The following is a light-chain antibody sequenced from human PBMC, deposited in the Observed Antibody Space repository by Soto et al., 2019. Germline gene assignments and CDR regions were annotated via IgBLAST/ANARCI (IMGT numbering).Light chain of an antibody. J-gene: IGKJ1*01. Sequence: DVVMTQSPPSVSVTPGEPASISCRSSESLLDTTGYNFLDWYVQKPGQSPQLLNYFGSTRASGVPDRFSGSGSDTDFTLNISRVEAEDVGIYYCRQSQQSRWTFGQGTKVEIK. CDR2: FGS. CDR1: ESLLDTTGYNF. V-gene: IGKV2-28*01. CDR3: RQSQQSRWT.